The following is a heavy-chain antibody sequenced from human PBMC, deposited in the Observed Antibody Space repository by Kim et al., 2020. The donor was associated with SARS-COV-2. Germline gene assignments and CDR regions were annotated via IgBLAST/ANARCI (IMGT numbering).Heavy chain of an antibody. CDR3: ARATYYYDRHFDN. Sequence: GGSLRLSCAASGFTFSSYSMNWFRQAPGKGLQWISYISTGSSTIYYADSVKGRFTISRDNAKNSLYLQMNSLRDEDTAVYYCARATYYYDRHFDNWGQGTLVTVSS. CDR1: GFTFSSYS. J-gene: IGHJ4*02. V-gene: IGHV3-48*02. D-gene: IGHD3-22*01. CDR2: ISTGSSTI.